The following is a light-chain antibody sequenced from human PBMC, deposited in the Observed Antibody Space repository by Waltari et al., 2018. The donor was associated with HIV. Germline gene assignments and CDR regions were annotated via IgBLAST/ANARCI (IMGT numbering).Light chain of an antibody. CDR2: VNSDGRH. V-gene: IGLV4-69*01. J-gene: IGLJ3*02. CDR3: QTWGTSVQGV. Sequence: QPMLTQSPSASASLGASVKLTCTLSSSHNSYAIVWHQQRSETAPPFLMRVNSDGRHTKGDGIPGRVSGSSSGTDSYLTSSSLQSEDEADYYCQTWGTSVQGVFGGGTKLTVI. CDR1: SSHNSYA.